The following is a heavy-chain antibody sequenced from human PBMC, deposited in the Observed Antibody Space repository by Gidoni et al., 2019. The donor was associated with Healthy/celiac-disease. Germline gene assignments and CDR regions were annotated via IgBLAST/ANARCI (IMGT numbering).Heavy chain of an antibody. CDR3: ARGPPPNLDGMDV. CDR2: INPTSGGT. V-gene: IGHV1-2*07. CDR1: GYTFTGYY. J-gene: IGHJ6*02. Sequence: QVQRVQSGAEGKKPGGSVKVACKASGYTFTGYYMPWVRQAPGQGLEWMGWINPTSGGTNYAHKFQGTVTMTRHTSISTAYLELSRLRSDDTAVYYCARGPPPNLDGMDVWGQGTTVTVSS.